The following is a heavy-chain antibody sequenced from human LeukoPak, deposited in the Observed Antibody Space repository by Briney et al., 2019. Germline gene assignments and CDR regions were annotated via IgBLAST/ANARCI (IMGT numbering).Heavy chain of an antibody. Sequence: ASVKVSCKASGYTFTGYYMHWVRQAPGQGLEWMGWINPSGGSTSYAQKFQGRVTMTGDMSTSTVYMELSSLRSEDTAVYYCARAYWNYGERYYYYCYMDVWGKGTTVTVSS. V-gene: IGHV1-46*01. D-gene: IGHD1-7*01. J-gene: IGHJ6*03. CDR3: ARAYWNYGERYYYYCYMDV. CDR2: INPSGGST. CDR1: GYTFTGYY.